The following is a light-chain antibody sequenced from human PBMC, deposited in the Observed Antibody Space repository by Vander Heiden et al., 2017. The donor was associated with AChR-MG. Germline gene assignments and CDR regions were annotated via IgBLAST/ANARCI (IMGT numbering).Light chain of an antibody. V-gene: IGLV3-1*01. CDR2: QYS. CDR1: KLGDKY. CDR3: QAWDSSTAV. Sequence: SYELTQPPSVSVSPGQTASITCPGDKLGDKYACWYQQKPGQSPVLFIYQYSKRPSGIPERFSGSNSGNTATLTIRGTQAMDEADYYCQAWDSSTAVFGGGTKLTVL. J-gene: IGLJ2*01.